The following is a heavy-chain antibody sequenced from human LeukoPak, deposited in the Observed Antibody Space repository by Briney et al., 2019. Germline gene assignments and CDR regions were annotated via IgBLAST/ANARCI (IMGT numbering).Heavy chain of an antibody. Sequence: GGSLRLSCAASGFNFNNYVMSWVRQAPGKGLEWVSVLFVGGASTLYADSVKGRFTISGDTSKNTLYLQMNGLRAEDTAVYFCAKERDYSPGHKFDLWGQGTLVTVSS. CDR1: GFNFNNYV. CDR3: AKERDYSPGHKFDL. V-gene: IGHV3-23*01. J-gene: IGHJ4*02. CDR2: LFVGGAST. D-gene: IGHD4-11*01.